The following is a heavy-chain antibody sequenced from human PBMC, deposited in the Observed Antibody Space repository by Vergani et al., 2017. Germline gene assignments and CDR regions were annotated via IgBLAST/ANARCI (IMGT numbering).Heavy chain of an antibody. CDR1: GGTFSSYA. V-gene: IGHV1-69*01. CDR3: ASRFDAYNWNYEKGGHFDY. J-gene: IGHJ4*02. Sequence: QVQLVQSGAEVKKPGSSVKVSCKASGGTFSSYAISWVRQAPGQGLEWMGGIIPIFGTANYAQKFQGRVTMTADESTSTAYMELSSLRSEDTAVYYCASRFDAYNWNYEKGGHFDYWGQGTLVTVSS. CDR2: IIPIFGTA. D-gene: IGHD1-7*01.